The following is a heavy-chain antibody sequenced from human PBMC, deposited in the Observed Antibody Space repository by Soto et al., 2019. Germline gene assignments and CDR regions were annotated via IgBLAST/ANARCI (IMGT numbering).Heavy chain of an antibody. CDR2: IIPIFGPA. CDR1: GGTFSSYA. J-gene: IGHJ4*02. V-gene: IGHV1-69*01. CDR3: ARASSPYYYDSSGYSGLYYFDY. Sequence: QVQLVQSGAEVKKPGSSVKVSCKASGGTFSSYAISWVRQAPGQGLEWMGGIIPIFGPANYAQKFQGRVTITADESTSAAYMELSSLRSEDTAVYYCARASSPYYYDSSGYSGLYYFDYWGQGTLVTVSS. D-gene: IGHD3-22*01.